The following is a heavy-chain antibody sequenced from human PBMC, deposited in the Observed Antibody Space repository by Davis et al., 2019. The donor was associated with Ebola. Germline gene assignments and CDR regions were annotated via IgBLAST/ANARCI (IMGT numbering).Heavy chain of an antibody. V-gene: IGHV4-4*02. D-gene: IGHD3-16*01. J-gene: IGHJ4*02. Sequence: GSLTLSCAASGFTFSNAWMSWVRQPPGKGLEWIGEISQSGSTNYNPSLKSRVTISVDKSKNQFSLKLSSVTAADTAVYYCARGPTWGYFDYWGQGTLVTVSS. CDR1: GFTFSNAW. CDR2: ISQSGST. CDR3: ARGPTWGYFDY.